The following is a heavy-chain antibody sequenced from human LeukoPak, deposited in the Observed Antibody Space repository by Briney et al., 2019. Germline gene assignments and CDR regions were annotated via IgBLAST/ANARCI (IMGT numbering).Heavy chain of an antibody. CDR1: GGSFSGYY. Sequence: PSETLSLTCAVYGGSFSGYYWSWLRQPPGKGLEWIGEINHSGSTNYNPSLKSRVTISVDTSKNQFSLKLSSVTAADTAVYYCARTMVRVVPAAIRGGFDYWGQGTLVTVSS. D-gene: IGHD2-2*02. CDR2: INHSGST. V-gene: IGHV4-34*01. CDR3: ARTMVRVVPAAIRGGFDY. J-gene: IGHJ4*02.